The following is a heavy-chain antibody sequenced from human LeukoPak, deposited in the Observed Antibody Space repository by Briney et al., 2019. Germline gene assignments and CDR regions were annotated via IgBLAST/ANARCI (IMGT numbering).Heavy chain of an antibody. Sequence: PGGSLRLSCAASGFTFSSYAMSWVRQAPGKGLEWVSAISGSGGSTYYADSVKGRFAISRDNSKNTLYLQMNSLRAEDTAVYYCAKGALIVVVPAAIDYWGQGTLVTVSS. CDR3: AKGALIVVVPAAIDY. V-gene: IGHV3-23*01. CDR2: ISGSGGST. D-gene: IGHD2-2*01. J-gene: IGHJ4*02. CDR1: GFTFSSYA.